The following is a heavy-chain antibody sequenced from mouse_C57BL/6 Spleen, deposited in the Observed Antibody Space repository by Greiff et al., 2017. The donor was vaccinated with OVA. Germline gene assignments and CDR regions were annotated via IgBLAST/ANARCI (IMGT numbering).Heavy chain of an antibody. Sequence: QVQLQQPGAELVMPGASVKLSCKASGYTFTSYWMRWVKQRPGQGLEWIGEIDPSDSYTNYNQKFKGKSTLTVDKSSSTAYMQLSSLTSEDSAVYYCARGNTGYFDVWGTGTTVTVSS. D-gene: IGHD2-1*01. CDR2: IDPSDSYT. V-gene: IGHV1-69*01. CDR1: GYTFTSYW. CDR3: ARGNTGYFDV. J-gene: IGHJ1*03.